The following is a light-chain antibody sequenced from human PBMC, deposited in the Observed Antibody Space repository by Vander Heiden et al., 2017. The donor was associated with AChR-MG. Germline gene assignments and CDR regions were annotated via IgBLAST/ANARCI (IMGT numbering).Light chain of an antibody. CDR1: SSNSRSST. CDR3: AACDDRLNGFNWV. Sequence: SLLTHPPPAPATTGPRVTMSCSGSSSNSRSSTVDGYQQLQGAAPNLLVDGTSQRPAGVPDQFAGSKSGTSASLAIRGLQAEDEAAYDCAACDDRLNGFNWVFGGGTKLTVL. CDR2: GTS. J-gene: IGLJ3*02. V-gene: IGLV1-44*01.